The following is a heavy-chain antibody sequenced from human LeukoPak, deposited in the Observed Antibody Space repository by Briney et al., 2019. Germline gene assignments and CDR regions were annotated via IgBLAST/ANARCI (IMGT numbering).Heavy chain of an antibody. Sequence: GGCLRLSCAASGLTFSSYGMHWVRQAPGKGLEWVAFIRYDGSNKYYADSVKGRFTISRDNSKNTLDLQMNSLRAEDTAVYYCAKDPVGATVFDYWGQGTLVSVAS. V-gene: IGHV3-30*02. D-gene: IGHD1-26*01. CDR2: IRYDGSNK. J-gene: IGHJ4*02. CDR1: GLTFSSYG. CDR3: AKDPVGATVFDY.